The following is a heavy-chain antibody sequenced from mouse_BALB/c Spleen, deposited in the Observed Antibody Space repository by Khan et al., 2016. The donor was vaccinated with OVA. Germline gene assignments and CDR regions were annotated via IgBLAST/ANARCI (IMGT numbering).Heavy chain of an antibody. D-gene: IGHD1-1*01. Sequence: QIQLVQSGPELKKPGETVRISCKASGYTFTTAGMQWVQKMPGKGLKWIGWINTNSGVPTYAVDFKGRFAFSLETSANTAYLQISNLKNEDTATYFCARYGDFFDYWGQGTTLTVSS. V-gene: IGHV9-4*02. CDR1: GYTFTTAG. J-gene: IGHJ2*01. CDR2: INTNSGVP. CDR3: ARYGDFFDY.